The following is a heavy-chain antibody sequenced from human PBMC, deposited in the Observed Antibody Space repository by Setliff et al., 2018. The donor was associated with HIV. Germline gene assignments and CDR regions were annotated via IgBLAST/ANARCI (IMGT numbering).Heavy chain of an antibody. D-gene: IGHD5-18*01. V-gene: IGHV4-4*02. Sequence: SETLSLTCAVSGGSVSSSNWWSWVRQPPGKGLEWIGEIYHSGSTNYNPSLKSRVTISIDKSKKQFSLKLSSVTAADTAVYYCARRPYTALVPFDYWGQGTLVTVSS. CDR3: ARRPYTALVPFDY. J-gene: IGHJ4*02. CDR2: IYHSGST. CDR1: GGSVSSSNW.